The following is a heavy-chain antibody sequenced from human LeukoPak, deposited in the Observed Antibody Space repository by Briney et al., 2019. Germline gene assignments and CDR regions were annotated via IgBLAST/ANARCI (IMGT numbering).Heavy chain of an antibody. D-gene: IGHD2-15*01. CDR1: GYSISSGYY. CDR2: INHSGST. J-gene: IGHJ4*02. CDR3: ARGRGYCSGGSCYTGDN. V-gene: IGHV4-38-2*01. Sequence: PSETLSLTCAVSGYSISSGYYWGWIRQPPGKGLEWIGEINHSGSTNYNPSLKSRVTISVDTSKNQFSLKLSSVTAADTAVYYCARGRGYCSGGSCYTGDNWGQGTLVTVSS.